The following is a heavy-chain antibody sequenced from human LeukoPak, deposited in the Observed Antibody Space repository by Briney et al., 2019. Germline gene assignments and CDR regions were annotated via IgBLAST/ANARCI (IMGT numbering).Heavy chain of an antibody. Sequence: GGSLRLSCAASGFSFNSDWMDWVRQAPGKGLEWVANIKHDESEKNYLDSVKGRFTISRDNAQNSLYLQMNGLRIEDTAVYYCTRRLDDWGQGTLVTVSS. J-gene: IGHJ4*02. V-gene: IGHV3-7*01. CDR1: GFSFNSDW. CDR2: IKHDESEK. CDR3: TRRLDD. D-gene: IGHD3-16*01.